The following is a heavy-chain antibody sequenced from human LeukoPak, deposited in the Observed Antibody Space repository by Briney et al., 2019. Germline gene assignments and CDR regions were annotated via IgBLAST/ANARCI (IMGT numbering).Heavy chain of an antibody. CDR3: ARATGASTWGFDY. CDR1: GDSVSSNSAT. CDR2: TYYRSRWYN. D-gene: IGHD2-2*01. Sequence: SQTLSLTCAISGDSVSSNSATWNWIRQSPSRRLEWLGRTYYRSRWYNDYAVSVKSRISINPDTSKNQFSLQLNSVTPEDTAVYYCARATGASTWGFDYWGQGTLVTVSS. J-gene: IGHJ4*02. V-gene: IGHV6-1*01.